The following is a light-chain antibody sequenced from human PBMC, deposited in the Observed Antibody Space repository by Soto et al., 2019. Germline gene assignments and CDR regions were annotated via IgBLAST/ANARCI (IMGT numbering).Light chain of an antibody. CDR3: SSYAGSNNLV. Sequence: QSALTQPPSASGSPGQSVTISCTGTSSVVSAYNYVSWYQQHPGKAPKLMISEVNKRPSGVPDRFSGSKSGNTASLTVSGLQAEDEADYYCSSYAGSNNLVFGGGTKLTVL. CDR2: EVN. V-gene: IGLV2-8*01. J-gene: IGLJ2*01. CDR1: SSVVSAYNY.